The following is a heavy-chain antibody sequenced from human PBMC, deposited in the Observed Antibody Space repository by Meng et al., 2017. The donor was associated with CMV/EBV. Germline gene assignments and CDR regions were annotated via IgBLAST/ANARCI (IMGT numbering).Heavy chain of an antibody. CDR2: ISSSSSYI. CDR3: ARAEDLRFEYYYGMDV. D-gene: IGHD3-3*01. J-gene: IGHJ6*02. CDR1: GFTFSSYS. Sequence: GGSLRLSCAASGFTFSSYSMNWVRQAPGKGLEWVSSISSSSSYIYYADSVKGRFTISRDNAKNSLYLQMNSLRAEDTAVYYCARAEDLRFEYYYGMDVWGQGTTVTVSS. V-gene: IGHV3-21*01.